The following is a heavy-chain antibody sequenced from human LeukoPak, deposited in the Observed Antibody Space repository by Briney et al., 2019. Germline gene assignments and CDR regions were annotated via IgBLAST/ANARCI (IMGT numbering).Heavy chain of an antibody. CDR2: ISSSGDYL. CDR1: GFTFSSYS. Sequence: GGSLRLSCAASGFTFSSYSMTWVRQAPGKGLEWVSSISSSGDYLYYVDSVKGRFTISRDNAKNSLYLQMNSLRAEDTAIYYCASNYDIPLDYWGQGTLVTVSS. CDR3: ASNYDIPLDY. J-gene: IGHJ4*02. D-gene: IGHD3-9*01. V-gene: IGHV3-21*01.